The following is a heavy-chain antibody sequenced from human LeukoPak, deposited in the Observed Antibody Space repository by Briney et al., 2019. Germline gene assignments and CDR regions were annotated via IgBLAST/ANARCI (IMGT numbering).Heavy chain of an antibody. CDR2: IKQDGSEK. J-gene: IGHJ4*02. CDR3: AKSGLNRFDY. CDR1: GFTFSNYW. V-gene: IGHV3-7*03. Sequence: GGSLRLSCVASGFTFSNYWMSWVRQAPGKGLEWVANIKQDGSEKYYVDSVKGRFTISRDNAKNTLYLQMNSLRAEDTAVYYCAKSGLNRFDYWGQGTLVTVSS. D-gene: IGHD2-15*01.